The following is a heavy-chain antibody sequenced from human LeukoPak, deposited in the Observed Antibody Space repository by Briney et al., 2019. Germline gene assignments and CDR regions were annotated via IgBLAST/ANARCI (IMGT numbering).Heavy chain of an antibody. Sequence: SETLSHTCTVPGGSISSSKYYSGWVRQPPGKGLEWHGSFHYSGSTSYNPSLKSRVTISVDSSKNPLSLRLSSVTAADTAVYYCAPGNSGYSFVWGQGTLVTASS. V-gene: IGHV4-39*07. CDR1: GGSISSSKYY. D-gene: IGHD5-12*01. J-gene: IGHJ4*02. CDR3: APGNSGYSFV. CDR2: FHYSGST.